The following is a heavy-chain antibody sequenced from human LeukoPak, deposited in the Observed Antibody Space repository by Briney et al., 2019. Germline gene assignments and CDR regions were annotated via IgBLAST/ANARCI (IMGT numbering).Heavy chain of an antibody. CDR1: GGSISSHY. D-gene: IGHD6-13*01. V-gene: IGHV4-59*11. J-gene: IGHJ6*02. CDR3: ARDNPTLAAAGYPSYYGTDV. CDR2: IYYSGST. Sequence: SETLSLTCTVSGGSISSHYWSWIRQPPGKGLEWIGYIYYSGSTNYNPSLKSRVTISVDTSKNQFSLKLSSVTAADTAVYYCARDNPTLAAAGYPSYYGTDVWGQGTTVTVSS.